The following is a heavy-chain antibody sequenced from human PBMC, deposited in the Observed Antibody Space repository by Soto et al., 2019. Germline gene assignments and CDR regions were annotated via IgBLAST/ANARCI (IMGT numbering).Heavy chain of an antibody. V-gene: IGHV1-3*04. CDR3: ARAESVGNGYSYTGMDV. D-gene: IGHD1-26*01. CDR2: INTANGDS. J-gene: IGHJ6*02. Sequence: QVQLVQSGAVLKKPGASVKISCKASGYTFSAYAFHWVRHAPGQGLAWVGWINTANGDSTYSQRFQDRVTISRDTSTSTVSLELRSLNSDDTALYYCARAESVGNGYSYTGMDVWGQGTTVTVSS. CDR1: GYTFSAYA.